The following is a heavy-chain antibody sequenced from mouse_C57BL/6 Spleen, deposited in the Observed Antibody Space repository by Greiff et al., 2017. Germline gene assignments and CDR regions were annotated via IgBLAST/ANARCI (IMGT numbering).Heavy chain of an antibody. D-gene: IGHD1-1*01. CDR3: ASPTGAMDY. Sequence: VQLQQSGAELARPGASVKMSCKASGYTFTSYTMHWVKQRPGQGLEWIGDINPSSGYTKYNQKFKDKATLTADKSSSTAYMQLSNLTSEDSAVYYCASPTGAMDYWGQGTSVTVAS. CDR1: GYTFTSYT. CDR2: INPSSGYT. V-gene: IGHV1-4*01. J-gene: IGHJ4*01.